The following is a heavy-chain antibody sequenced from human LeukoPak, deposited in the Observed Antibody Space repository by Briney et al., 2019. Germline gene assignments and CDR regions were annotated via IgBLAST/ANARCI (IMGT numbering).Heavy chain of an antibody. D-gene: IGHD6-13*01. V-gene: IGHV1-18*01. J-gene: IGHJ4*02. CDR1: GYTFTSYG. CDR3: ARAEEQQLVPFDY. Sequence: ASVKVSCKTSGYTFTSYGTSWVPQAPGQGLEWIGWISEYNGNTNYARQLHGRVTMTTDTSTRKAYMELRGLRSDDSAVYYCARAEEQQLVPFDYWGQGTLVTVSS. CDR2: ISEYNGNT.